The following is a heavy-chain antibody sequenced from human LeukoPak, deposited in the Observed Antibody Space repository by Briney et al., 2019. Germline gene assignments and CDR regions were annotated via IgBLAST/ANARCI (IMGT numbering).Heavy chain of an antibody. CDR3: ARPSGMGPAFDI. V-gene: IGHV4-59*08. Sequence: SETLSLTCTVSGGSISSYYWSWIRQPPGKGLGWIGYIHRTGTTNYNPSLKSRVTISLDTSKRLFSLNLHSVAAADTAVYYCARPSGMGPAFDIWGQGTMVTVSS. CDR2: IHRTGTT. CDR1: GGSISSYY. D-gene: IGHD1-1*01. J-gene: IGHJ3*02.